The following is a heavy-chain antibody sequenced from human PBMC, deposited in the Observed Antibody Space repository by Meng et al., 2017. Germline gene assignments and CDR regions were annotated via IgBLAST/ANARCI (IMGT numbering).Heavy chain of an antibody. CDR3: AKEVDNWFDP. CDR1: GYTCTGYF. V-gene: IGHV1-69*01. D-gene: IGHD2-15*01. J-gene: IGHJ5*02. CDR2: IIPIFATA. Sequence: VQPGTSWSEVKKPGAPLKYSSNATGYTCTGYFMHWVRQPPGQVLELMGVIIPIFATANDAQKFQGRVTITADESTRSAHMELSSLRSEDTAVYYFAKEVDNWFDPWGQGTLVTVSS.